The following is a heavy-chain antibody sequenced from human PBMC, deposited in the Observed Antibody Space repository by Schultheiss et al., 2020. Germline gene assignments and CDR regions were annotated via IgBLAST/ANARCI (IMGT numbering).Heavy chain of an antibody. D-gene: IGHD3-22*01. CDR3: ASTQYYYDSSGVLQH. CDR2: IYYSGST. CDR1: GGSISSGGYY. V-gene: IGHV4-31*03. Sequence: SATLSLTCTVSGGSISSGGYYWSWIRQHPGKGLEWIGYIYYSGSTYYNPSLKSRVTISVDTSKNQFSLKLSSVTAADTAVYYCASTQYYYDSSGVLQHWGQGTLVTVAS. J-gene: IGHJ1*01.